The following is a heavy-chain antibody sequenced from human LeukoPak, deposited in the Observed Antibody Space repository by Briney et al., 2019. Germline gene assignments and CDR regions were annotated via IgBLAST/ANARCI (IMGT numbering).Heavy chain of an antibody. J-gene: IGHJ4*02. Sequence: AGGSLRLSCAASGFTFSSYWMHWVRQAPGKGLVWVSRINSDGSSTSYADSVKGRFTISRDNAKNTLYLQMSSLRAEDSAVYYCAKDARRTSGWYYFDYWGRGIPVTVSS. CDR1: GFTFSSYW. D-gene: IGHD6-19*01. CDR2: INSDGSST. CDR3: AKDARRTSGWYYFDY. V-gene: IGHV3-74*01.